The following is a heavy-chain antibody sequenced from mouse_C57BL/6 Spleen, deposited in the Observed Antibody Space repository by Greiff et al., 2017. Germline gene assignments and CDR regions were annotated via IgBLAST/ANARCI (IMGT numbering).Heavy chain of an antibody. CDR3: ARYITSFGIFDD. D-gene: IGHD3-1*01. J-gene: IGHJ2*01. CDR1: GFTFTDFY. CDR2: IRNKANGYTT. V-gene: IGHV7-3*01. Sequence: EVQLVESGGDLVQPGGSLSLSCAASGFTFTDFYMSWVRQPPGKALEWLGFIRNKANGYTTEYSASVKGRFTISRDNAQSILYLQMNALRAEDSATYYCARYITSFGIFDDWGQGTTLTVSS.